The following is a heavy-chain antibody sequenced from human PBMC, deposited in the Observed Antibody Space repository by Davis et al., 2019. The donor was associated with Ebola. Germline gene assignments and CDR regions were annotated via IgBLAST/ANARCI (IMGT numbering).Heavy chain of an antibody. CDR1: GFTFDDYA. CDR2: ISWNSGSI. CDR3: AKDGPSSSSDY. Sequence: SLKISCAASGFTFDDYAMHWVRQAPGKGLEWVSGISWNSGSIGYADSVKGRFTISRDDSKNTVYLQMNNLRTEDTAVYYCAKDGPSSSSDYWGQGTLVTVSS. V-gene: IGHV3-9*01. D-gene: IGHD6-6*01. J-gene: IGHJ4*02.